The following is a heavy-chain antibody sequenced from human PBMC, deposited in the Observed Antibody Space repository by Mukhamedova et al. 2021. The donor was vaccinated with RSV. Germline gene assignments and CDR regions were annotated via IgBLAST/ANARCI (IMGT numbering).Heavy chain of an antibody. D-gene: IGHD2-2*01. CDR1: GYY. V-gene: IGHV1-2*02. CDR2: INPNSGGT. CDR3: ASVTGYCSSTSCYYWFDP. Sequence: GYYMHWVRQAPGQGLEWMGWINPNSGGTNYAQKFQGRVTMTRDTSIRTAYMELSRQRSDDTAVYYCASVTGYCSSTSCYYWFDPW. J-gene: IGHJ5*02.